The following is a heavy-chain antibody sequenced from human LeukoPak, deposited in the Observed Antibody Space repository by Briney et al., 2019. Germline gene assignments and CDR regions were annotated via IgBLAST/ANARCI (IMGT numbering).Heavy chain of an antibody. V-gene: IGHV4-34*01. J-gene: IGHJ4*02. CDR3: ASAPIYYDILTGYWNLFDY. D-gene: IGHD3-9*01. CDR1: GGSFSGYY. Sequence: SETLSPTCAVYGGSFSGYYWSWIRQPPGKGLEWIGEINHSGSTNYNPSLKSRVTISVDTSKNQFSLKLSSVTAADTAVYYCASAPIYYDILTGYWNLFDYWGQGTLVTVSS. CDR2: INHSGST.